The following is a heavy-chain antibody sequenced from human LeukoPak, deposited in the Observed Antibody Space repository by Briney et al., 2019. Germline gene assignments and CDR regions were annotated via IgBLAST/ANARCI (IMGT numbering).Heavy chain of an antibody. D-gene: IGHD3-22*01. CDR2: INPSRGST. CDR1: GYTFSSYY. Sequence: ASVKVSCKASGYTFSSYYINWVRQAPGQGLEWMGIINPSRGSTSYAQQFQGRVTMTRDTSTNTVYMELSRLRSEDTAVYYCASGSYYYDSSGLDYWGQGTLVTVSS. CDR3: ASGSYYYDSSGLDY. J-gene: IGHJ4*02. V-gene: IGHV1-46*01.